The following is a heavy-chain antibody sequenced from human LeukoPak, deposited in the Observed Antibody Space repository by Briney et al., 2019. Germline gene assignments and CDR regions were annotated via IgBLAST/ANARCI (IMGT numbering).Heavy chain of an antibody. D-gene: IGHD6-6*01. J-gene: IGHJ6*02. CDR3: AKSISADYYYYGMDV. Sequence: ASVKVSCKASGYTFTGYYMHWVRQAPGQGLELMGWINPNSGGTNYAQKFQGRVTMTRDTSTSTVYLEMSSLRSEDTAFYYCAKSISADYYYYGMDVWGQGTTVTVSS. V-gene: IGHV1-2*02. CDR1: GYTFTGYY. CDR2: INPNSGGT.